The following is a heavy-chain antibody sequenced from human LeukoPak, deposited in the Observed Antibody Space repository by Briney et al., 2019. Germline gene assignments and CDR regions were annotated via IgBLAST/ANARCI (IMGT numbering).Heavy chain of an antibody. Sequence: EASVKVSCKASGYTFTSYDINWVRQATGQGLEWMGWMNPNSGNTGYAQKFQGRVTMTTNTSISTAYMGRSSLRSEDTAVYYCARLWVSPTMYQLPLNWFDPWGQGTLVTVSS. CDR1: GYTFTSYD. J-gene: IGHJ5*02. D-gene: IGHD2-2*01. CDR3: ARLWVSPTMYQLPLNWFDP. V-gene: IGHV1-8*01. CDR2: MNPNSGNT.